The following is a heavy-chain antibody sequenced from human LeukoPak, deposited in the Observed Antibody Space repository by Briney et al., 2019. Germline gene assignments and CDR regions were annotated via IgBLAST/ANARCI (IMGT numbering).Heavy chain of an antibody. Sequence: PGGSLRLSCAASGFTFSSYGMHWFRQAPGKGLEGVAVIWYDGSNKYYADSVKGRFTISRDNSKNTLYLQMNSLRAEDTAVYYCARERVAIDPPIYYYYGMDVWGQGTTVTVSS. D-gene: IGHD5-12*01. CDR2: IWYDGSNK. CDR3: ARERVAIDPPIYYYYGMDV. CDR1: GFTFSSYG. V-gene: IGHV3-33*01. J-gene: IGHJ6*02.